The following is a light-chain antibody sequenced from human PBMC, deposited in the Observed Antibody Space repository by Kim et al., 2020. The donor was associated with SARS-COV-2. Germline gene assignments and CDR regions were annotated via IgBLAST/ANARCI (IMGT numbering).Light chain of an antibody. J-gene: IGLJ2*01. V-gene: IGLV2-14*03. CDR1: SSDVGGDNS. CDR2: HV. Sequence: GCGSPGQAITSSCTGTSSDVGGDNSVSWYQQHPDKAPQLMISHVNNRFSGSKSGNTASLTISGLQAEDEADYYCSSFSTSNIPVVFGGGTKVTVL. CDR3: SSFSTSNIPVV.